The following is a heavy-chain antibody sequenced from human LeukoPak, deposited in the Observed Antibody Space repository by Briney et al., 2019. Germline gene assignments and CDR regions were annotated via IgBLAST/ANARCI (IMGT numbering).Heavy chain of an antibody. CDR3: ARVAGWHWFDP. D-gene: IGHD6-19*01. CDR1: GFTFDDYG. V-gene: IGHV3-23*01. J-gene: IGHJ5*02. CDR2: IRPSGDNT. Sequence: GGSLRLSCAASGFTFDDYGMSWVRQAPGRGLEWVSSIRPSGDNTYYGDSVKGRFTISRDNSKNTVYLQMNNMRVDDTAVYYCARVAGWHWFDPWGQRTLVTVSS.